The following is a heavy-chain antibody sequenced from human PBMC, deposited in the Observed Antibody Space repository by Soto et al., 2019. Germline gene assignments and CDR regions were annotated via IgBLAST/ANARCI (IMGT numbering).Heavy chain of an antibody. J-gene: IGHJ4*02. V-gene: IGHV1-18*01. Sequence: QVQLVQSGAEVKKPGASVKVSCKASGYTFTSYGISWVRQAPGQGLEWMGWISAYNGNTNYAQKLQGRVTMTTDTTTNTAYRDLRSLSSADKAVDYCARDADDYGDYFDSWGQGTLVTVSS. D-gene: IGHD4-17*01. CDR3: ARDADDYGDYFDS. CDR2: ISAYNGNT. CDR1: GYTFTSYG.